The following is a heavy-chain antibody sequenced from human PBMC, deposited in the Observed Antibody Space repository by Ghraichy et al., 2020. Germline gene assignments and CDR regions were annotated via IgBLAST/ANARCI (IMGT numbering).Heavy chain of an antibody. V-gene: IGHV3-30-3*01. J-gene: IGHJ6*02. Sequence: GGSLRLSCAASGFTFRSYAMHWVRQAPGKGLEWVAVISYDGSNQYYADSVKGRFTISRDNSKNTLYLQMNSLRVEDTAVYYCARVRYTIGLGKYYYGMDIWGQGTTVTVSS. CDR2: ISYDGSNQ. CDR1: GFTFRSYA. CDR3: ARVRYTIGLGKYYYGMDI. D-gene: IGHD3-16*02.